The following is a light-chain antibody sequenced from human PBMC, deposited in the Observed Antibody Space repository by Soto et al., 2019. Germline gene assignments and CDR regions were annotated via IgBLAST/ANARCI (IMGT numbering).Light chain of an antibody. CDR3: SSYASSSTYV. CDR2: EVS. J-gene: IGLJ1*01. CDR1: SSDVGGYNF. Sequence: QSVLTQPASVSGSPGQSITISCTGSSSDVGGYNFVSWYQQHPGKAPKVMIYEVSNRPSGVSNRFSASKSGNTASLTISGLQSEDEADYFCSSYASSSTYVFGSGTKVTVL. V-gene: IGLV2-14*01.